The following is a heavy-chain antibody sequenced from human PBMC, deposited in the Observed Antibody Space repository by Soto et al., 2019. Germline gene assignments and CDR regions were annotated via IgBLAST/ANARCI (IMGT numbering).Heavy chain of an antibody. J-gene: IGHJ6*02. D-gene: IGHD3-10*01. CDR3: ASDYGSGVEMDV. V-gene: IGHV1-46*01. CDR1: GYTFSGYY. CDR2: FKPTGGGST. Sequence: SVKVSCKPSGYTFSGYYVHWVRQAPVQGLEWMGVFKPTGGGSTSYAQRFQGRVTVTRDTSTSTVYMELGSLRFDDTAVYFCASDYGSGVEMDVWGQGTRVTVSS.